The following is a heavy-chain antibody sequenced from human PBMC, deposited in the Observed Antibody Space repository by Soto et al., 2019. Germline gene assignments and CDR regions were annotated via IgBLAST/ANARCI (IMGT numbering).Heavy chain of an antibody. D-gene: IGHD3-22*01. Sequence: GGSLRLSCAASGFTFSSYAMSWVRQAPGKGLEWVSAISGSGGSTYYADSVKGRFTISRDNSKNTLYLQMNSLRAEDTAVYYCAKDRSYYYDSSGYYCGLMDVWGQGTTVTVS. V-gene: IGHV3-23*01. CDR2: ISGSGGST. CDR1: GFTFSSYA. CDR3: AKDRSYYYDSSGYYCGLMDV. J-gene: IGHJ6*02.